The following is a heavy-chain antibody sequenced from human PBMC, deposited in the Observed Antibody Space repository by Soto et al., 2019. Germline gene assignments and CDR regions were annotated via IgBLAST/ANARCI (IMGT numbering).Heavy chain of an antibody. CDR2: IVVGSGNT. CDR3: AAEGSGYYYGMDV. Sequence: VKVSCKASGFTFTSSAVQWVRQARGQRLEWIGWIVVGSGNTNYAQKFQERVTITRDMSTSTAYMELSSLRSEDTAVYYCAAEGSGYYYGMDVWGQGPTVTVSS. CDR1: GFTFTSSA. J-gene: IGHJ6*02. V-gene: IGHV1-58*01. D-gene: IGHD2-15*01.